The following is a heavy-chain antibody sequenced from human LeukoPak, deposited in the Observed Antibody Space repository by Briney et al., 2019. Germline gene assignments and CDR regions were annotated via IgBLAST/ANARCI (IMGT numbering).Heavy chain of an antibody. J-gene: IGHJ4*02. Sequence: SVKVSCKASGGTLNSHTFSWVRQAPGRGLEWMGRITPIIDSAKYAQNFQDRVSITADKSTSTVYMELSSLRSEDTAVYFCARDPPLKYCSSTSCLPATGDFDYWGQGTLVTVSS. D-gene: IGHD2-2*01. CDR2: ITPIIDSA. CDR3: ARDPPLKYCSSTSCLPATGDFDY. CDR1: GGTLNSHT. V-gene: IGHV1-69*08.